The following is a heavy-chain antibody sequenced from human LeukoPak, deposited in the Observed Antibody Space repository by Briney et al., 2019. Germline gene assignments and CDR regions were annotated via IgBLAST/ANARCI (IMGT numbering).Heavy chain of an antibody. CDR3: AGHHPRNTVDF. D-gene: IGHD2/OR15-2a*01. V-gene: IGHV4-59*08. Sequence: SETLSLTCTRSGGSISSYYWRWIRQPPGKGLEWIAYISDIGSINYNPSLKSRVTISLDTSKNQFSLKLSSVTAADTAVYYCAGHHPRNTVDFWGQGTLVTVSS. J-gene: IGHJ4*02. CDR1: GGSISSYY. CDR2: ISDIGSI.